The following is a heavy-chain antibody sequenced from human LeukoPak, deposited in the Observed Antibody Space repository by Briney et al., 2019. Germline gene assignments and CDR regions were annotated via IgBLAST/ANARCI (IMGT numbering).Heavy chain of an antibody. CDR2: INHSGST. CDR1: GGSFSGYY. CDR3: ARGPSGYYRTDEYFQH. V-gene: IGHV4-34*01. J-gene: IGHJ1*01. D-gene: IGHD3-22*01. Sequence: SETLSLTCAVYGGSFSGYYWSWICQPPGKGLEWIGEINHSGSTNYNPSLKSRVTISVDTSKNQFSLKLSSVTAADTAVYYCARGPSGYYRTDEYFQHWGQGTLVTVSS.